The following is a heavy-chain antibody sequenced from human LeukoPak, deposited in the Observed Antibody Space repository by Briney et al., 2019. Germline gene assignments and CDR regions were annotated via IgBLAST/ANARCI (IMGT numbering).Heavy chain of an antibody. D-gene: IGHD2-2*01. Sequence: ASVKVSCKASGYTFTGYYMHWVRQAPGQGLEWMGWINPNSGGTHYAQKFQGRVTMTRDTSISTAYMELSRLRSDDTAVYYCARGSSTRTRDYYMDVWGKGTTVTVSS. J-gene: IGHJ6*03. CDR1: GYTFTGYY. V-gene: IGHV1-2*02. CDR3: ARGSSTRTRDYYMDV. CDR2: INPNSGGT.